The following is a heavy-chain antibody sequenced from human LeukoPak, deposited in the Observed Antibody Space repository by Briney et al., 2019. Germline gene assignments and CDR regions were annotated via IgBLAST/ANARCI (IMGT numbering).Heavy chain of an antibody. J-gene: IGHJ4*02. CDR1: GFTFSSYA. D-gene: IGHD5-18*01. CDR3: ARDSDYTYGITAFDY. V-gene: IGHV3-30*04. Sequence: PGGSLRLSCAASGFTFSSYAMHWVRQAPGKGLEWVAVISYDGSNKYYADSVKGRFTISRDNSKNTLYLQMNSLRAEDTAVYYCARDSDYTYGITAFDYWGQGTLVTVSS. CDR2: ISYDGSNK.